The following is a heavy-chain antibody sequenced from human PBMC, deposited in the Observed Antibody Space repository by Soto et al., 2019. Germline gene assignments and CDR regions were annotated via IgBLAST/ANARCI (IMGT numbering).Heavy chain of an antibody. V-gene: IGHV1-8*01. CDR3: VRGVTMVRGVIIDWFDP. D-gene: IGHD3-10*01. CDR1: GYTFTSYD. Sequence: ASVKVSCTASGYTFTSYDINWVRQATGQGLEWMGWMNPNSGNTGFAQKFQGRVTMTRNTSISTAYMELSSLRSEDTAVYYCVRGVTMVRGVIIDWFDPWGQGTLVTVSS. J-gene: IGHJ5*02. CDR2: MNPNSGNT.